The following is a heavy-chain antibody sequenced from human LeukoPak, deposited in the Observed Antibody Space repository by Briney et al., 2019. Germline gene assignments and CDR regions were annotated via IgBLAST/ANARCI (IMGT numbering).Heavy chain of an antibody. D-gene: IGHD6-13*01. CDR3: ARDPQYSSSWYDHYYYDMDV. V-gene: IGHV4-59*12. J-gene: IGHJ6*02. Sequence: PSETLSLTCTVSGGSISSYYWSWIRQPPGKGLEWIGYIYYSGSTNYNPSLKSRVTISVDTSKNQFSLKLSSVTAADTAVYYCARDPQYSSSWYDHYYYDMDVWGQGTTVTVSS. CDR2: IYYSGST. CDR1: GGSISSYY.